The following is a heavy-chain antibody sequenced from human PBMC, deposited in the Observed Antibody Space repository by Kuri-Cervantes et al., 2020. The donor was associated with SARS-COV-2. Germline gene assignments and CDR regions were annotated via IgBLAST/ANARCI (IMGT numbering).Heavy chain of an antibody. CDR2: ISSSGSTI. D-gene: IGHD6-13*01. V-gene: IGHV3-11*01. CDR3: AKDLSGGIAAAGIFDY. CDR1: GFTFSDYY. Sequence: LSLTCAASGFTFSDYYMSWIRQAPGKGLEWVSYISSSGSTIYYADSVKGRFTISRDNAKNSLYLQMNSLRAEDTAVYYCAKDLSGGIAAAGIFDYWGQGTLVTVSS. J-gene: IGHJ4*02.